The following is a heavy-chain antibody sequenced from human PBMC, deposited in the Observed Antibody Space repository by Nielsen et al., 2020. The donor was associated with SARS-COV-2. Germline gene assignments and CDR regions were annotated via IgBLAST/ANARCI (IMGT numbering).Heavy chain of an antibody. Sequence: LKISCAASGFTFNNYAMSWVRQAPGKGLEWVSTISGSGDSTYYSDSVKGQFTISRDNSKNTLYLQMNSLGAEDTAVYYCAKDRIAARTTFDYWGQGTLVTVST. J-gene: IGHJ4*02. CDR2: ISGSGDST. CDR1: GFTFNNYA. V-gene: IGHV3-23*01. D-gene: IGHD6-6*01. CDR3: AKDRIAARTTFDY.